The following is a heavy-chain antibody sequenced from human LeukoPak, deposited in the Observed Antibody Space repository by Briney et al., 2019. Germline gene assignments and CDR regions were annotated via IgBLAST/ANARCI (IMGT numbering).Heavy chain of an antibody. V-gene: IGHV3-23*01. J-gene: IGHJ3*01. CDR3: ARDMQLST. CDR1: GFIFSGLS. CDR2: LSYNGANS. Sequence: RGRSVRLPCASCGFIFSGLSMRGATRAPGKGWVGVSLLSYNGANSLYTDAVGDRFTVSRDNSKHTLLVQMNSLRAEDTDIYHCARDMQLSTWSLGTMVTVSS. D-gene: IGHD3-16*02.